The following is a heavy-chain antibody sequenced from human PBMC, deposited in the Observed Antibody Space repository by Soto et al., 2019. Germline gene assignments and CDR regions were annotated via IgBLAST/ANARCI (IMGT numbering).Heavy chain of an antibody. CDR3: ARVITSSSWYYSTNYYYYYMDV. J-gene: IGHJ6*03. Sequence: ASVKVSCKASGYTFTSYDINWVRQATGQGLEWMGWMNPNSGNTGYAQKFQGRGTMTRNTSLSTAYMELSSLRSEDTAVYYCARVITSSSWYYSTNYYYYYMDVWGKGTTVTVSS. CDR1: GYTFTSYD. V-gene: IGHV1-8*01. CDR2: MNPNSGNT. D-gene: IGHD6-13*01.